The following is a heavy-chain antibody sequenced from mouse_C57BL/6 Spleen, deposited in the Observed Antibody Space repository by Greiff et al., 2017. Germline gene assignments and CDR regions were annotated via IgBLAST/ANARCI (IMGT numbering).Heavy chain of an antibody. CDR1: GFNITNTY. D-gene: IGHD1-1*01. CDR2: IDPANGNT. V-gene: IGHV14-3*01. Sequence: EVQLQQSVAELVRPGASVKLSCTASGFNITNTYMHWVKQRPEQGLEWIGRIDPANGNTKYAPKFQGKATITADPSSHTAYLLLSSLTSEDTAICYCARRGGYYYGSEVPYARDDWGQGTSVTVSS. CDR3: ARRGGYYYGSEVPYARDD. J-gene: IGHJ4*01.